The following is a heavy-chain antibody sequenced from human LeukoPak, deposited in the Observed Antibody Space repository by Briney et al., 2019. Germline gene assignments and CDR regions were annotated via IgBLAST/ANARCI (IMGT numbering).Heavy chain of an antibody. CDR3: ARQDGRAPYYFDY. D-gene: IGHD5-24*01. Sequence: GDSLKISCQGSGYSFTSFWIGWVRQMPGKGLEWMGIIYPADSDTRYSPSFQGQVTISADKSTSTAYLQWSSLKASDTAMYYCARQDGRAPYYFDYWGQGTLVTVSS. CDR2: IYPADSDT. CDR1: GYSFTSFW. J-gene: IGHJ4*02. V-gene: IGHV5-51*01.